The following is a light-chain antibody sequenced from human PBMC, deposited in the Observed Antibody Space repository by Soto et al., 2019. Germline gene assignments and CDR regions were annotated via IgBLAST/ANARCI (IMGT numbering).Light chain of an antibody. J-gene: IGLJ2*01. Sequence: QSALTQPAAVSGSPGQSITISCTGTSSDVGGYNYVSWYQQYPGKAPKLMIYDVSKRPSGVSNRFSVSKSGNTASLTISGLQAEDEADYYCSSYRSSNTFVIFGGGTKLTVL. CDR1: SSDVGGYNY. CDR2: DVS. CDR3: SSYRSSNTFVI. V-gene: IGLV2-14*01.